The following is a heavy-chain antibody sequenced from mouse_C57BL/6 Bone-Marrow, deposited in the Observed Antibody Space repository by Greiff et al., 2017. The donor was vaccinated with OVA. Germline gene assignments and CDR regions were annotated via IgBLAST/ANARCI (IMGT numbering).Heavy chain of an antibody. V-gene: IGHV1-15*01. J-gene: IGHJ4*01. CDR1: GYTFTDYE. CDR2: IDTETGGT. CDR3: TRGYSNYYAMDY. Sequence: QVQLKQSGAELVRPGASVTLSCKASGYTFTDYEMHWVKQTPVHGLEWIGAIDTETGGTAYNQKFKGKAILTADKSSSTAYMELRSLTSEDSAVDYCTRGYSNYYAMDYWGQGTSVTVSS. D-gene: IGHD2-5*01.